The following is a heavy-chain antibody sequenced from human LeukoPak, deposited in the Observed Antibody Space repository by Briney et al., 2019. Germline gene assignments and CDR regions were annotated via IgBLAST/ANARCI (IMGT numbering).Heavy chain of an antibody. V-gene: IGHV3-23*01. CDR3: ARDQGHYYYYLDV. CDR2: TSGSGGTT. Sequence: PGGSLRLSCEASGFTFDSYAMTWVRQTPGKGLEWVSATSGSGGTTYYAESVRGRFTISRNNAKRTMYLQMNSLRDEDTAVYYCARDQGHYYYYLDVWGKGTTVTVSS. J-gene: IGHJ6*03. CDR1: GFTFDSYA.